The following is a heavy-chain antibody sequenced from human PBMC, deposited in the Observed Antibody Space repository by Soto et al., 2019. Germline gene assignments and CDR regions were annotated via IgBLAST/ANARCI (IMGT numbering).Heavy chain of an antibody. CDR3: ARPPLARAFDY. CDR2: IIPILGIA. CDR1: GGTFSSYT. Sequence: QVQLVQSGAEVKKPGSSVKVSCKASGGTFSSYTISWVRQAPGQGLEWMGRIIPILGIANYAQKFQGRVTITADKPTSTAYMELSSLRSEDTAVYYCARPPLARAFDYWGQGTLVTVSS. V-gene: IGHV1-69*02. J-gene: IGHJ4*02.